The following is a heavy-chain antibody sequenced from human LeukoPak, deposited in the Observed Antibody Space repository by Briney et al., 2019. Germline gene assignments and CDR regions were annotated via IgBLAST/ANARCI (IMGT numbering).Heavy chain of an antibody. CDR3: AKVLVLVSANRYYFDY. V-gene: IGHV3-23*01. CDR1: GLTCSGSP. D-gene: IGHD2-15*01. J-gene: IGHJ4*02. Sequence: GGPLRLSCAASGLTCSGSPMSGVRQAPGKGLEWVSLISGSGNSTYYADSVKGRCTISRDNSKNTLYLQMNSLRAEDTAVYYCAKVLVLVSANRYYFDYWGQGTLVTVSS. CDR2: ISGSGNST.